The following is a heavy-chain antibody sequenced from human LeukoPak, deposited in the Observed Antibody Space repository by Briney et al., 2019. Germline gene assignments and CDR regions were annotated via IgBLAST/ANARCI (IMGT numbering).Heavy chain of an antibody. CDR2: ISSSSSYI. J-gene: IGHJ4*02. D-gene: IGHD4-17*01. CDR3: SRVVRGDYAYFDY. V-gene: IGHV3-21*01. CDR1: GFTFSSYS. Sequence: GGSLRLXCAASGFTFSSYSMNCVREAPGKVLEWVSSISSSSSYIYYADSVKGRFTISRDNAKNSLYLQMNSLRAEDTAVYYCSRVVRGDYAYFDYWGQGTLVTVSS.